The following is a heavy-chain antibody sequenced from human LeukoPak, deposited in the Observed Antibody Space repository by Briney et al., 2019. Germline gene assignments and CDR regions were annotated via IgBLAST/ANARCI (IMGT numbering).Heavy chain of an antibody. D-gene: IGHD3-10*01. CDR2: IYTTGSP. Sequence: SETLSPTCTLSGDSISSSAYYWTWLRQPAGKGLEWIGRIYTTGSPDYRPSLRGRVTISVDTSMNQFSLKLTSVSAADTAVYYCARDRGVTTARGVPSWFDPWGQGILVTVSS. J-gene: IGHJ5*02. CDR1: GDSISSSAYY. CDR3: ARDRGVTTARGVPSWFDP. V-gene: IGHV4-61*02.